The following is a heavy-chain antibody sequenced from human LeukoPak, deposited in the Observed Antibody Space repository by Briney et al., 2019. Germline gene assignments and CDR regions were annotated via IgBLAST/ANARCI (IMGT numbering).Heavy chain of an antibody. Sequence: SETLSRTCTVSGGSISSSGYSWGWIRQPPGQGLEWIGSIYYSGSTYYSPSLKSRVTISLDTSKNQFSLKLSSVTAADTAVYYCATIAAQGYWGQGTLVTVSS. CDR2: IYYSGST. J-gene: IGHJ4*02. D-gene: IGHD6-6*01. CDR1: GGSISSSGYS. CDR3: ATIAAQGY. V-gene: IGHV4-39*01.